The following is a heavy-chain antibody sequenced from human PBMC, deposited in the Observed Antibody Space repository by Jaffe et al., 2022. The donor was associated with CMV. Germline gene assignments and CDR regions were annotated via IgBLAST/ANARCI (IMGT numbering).Heavy chain of an antibody. Sequence: QVQLQQWGAGLLKPSETLSLTCAVYGGSFSGYYWSWIRQPPGKGLEWIGEINHSGSTNYNPSLKSRVTISVDTSKNQFSLKLSSVTAADTAVYYCARGRTYYYDSSGYYYGHFQHWGQGTLVTVSS. CDR3: ARGRTYYYDSSGYYYGHFQH. V-gene: IGHV4-34*01. D-gene: IGHD3-22*01. CDR2: INHSGST. CDR1: GGSFSGYY. J-gene: IGHJ1*01.